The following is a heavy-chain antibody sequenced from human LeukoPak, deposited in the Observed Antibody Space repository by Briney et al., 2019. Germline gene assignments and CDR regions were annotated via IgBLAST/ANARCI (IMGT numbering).Heavy chain of an antibody. CDR3: ARHFMDRVGYRDALDM. CDR2: ISDSGRT. V-gene: IGHV4-59*08. D-gene: IGHD5-18*01. Sequence: PSETLSLTCTVCGGSTSSYCWSWIRQSPGKGLEWIGYISDSGRTKYNLSLDSRVAILRDTSKNQLSLQLTSVTAADTAVYYCARHFMDRVGYRDALDMWGQGTMVSVSS. J-gene: IGHJ3*02. CDR1: GGSTSSYC.